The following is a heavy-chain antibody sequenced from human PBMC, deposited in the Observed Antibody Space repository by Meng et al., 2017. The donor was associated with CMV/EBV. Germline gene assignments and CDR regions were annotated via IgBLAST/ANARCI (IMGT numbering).Heavy chain of an antibody. CDR3: ARHGDTAMVVGIDY. CDR2: IYTSGST. Sequence: QVLLQESGPGLVKPSETLSLTCSVSGRSISSYYWSWIRQPAGKGLEWIGRIYTSGSTNYNPSLKSRVTMSVDTSKNQFSLKLSSVTAADTAVYYCARHGDTAMVVGIDYWGQGTLVTVSS. V-gene: IGHV4-4*07. CDR1: GRSISSYY. J-gene: IGHJ4*02. D-gene: IGHD5-18*01.